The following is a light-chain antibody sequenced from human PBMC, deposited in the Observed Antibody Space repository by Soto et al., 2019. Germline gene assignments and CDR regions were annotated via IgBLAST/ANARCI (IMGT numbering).Light chain of an antibody. CDR2: AAS. CDR1: QSISIN. CDR3: QQYNNWIT. V-gene: IGKV3-15*01. Sequence: EIVMTQSPSTLSGSAGERAILSWRASQSISINLAWYQQKPGQAPRLLIYAASNRATGVPARFSGSSSGTEFTLTISSLKSEDFAVYYCQQYNNWITFGQGTRLEIK. J-gene: IGKJ5*01.